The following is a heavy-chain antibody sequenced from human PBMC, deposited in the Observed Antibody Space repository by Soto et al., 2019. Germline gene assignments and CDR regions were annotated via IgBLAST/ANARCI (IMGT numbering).Heavy chain of an antibody. V-gene: IGHV3-11*01. J-gene: IGHJ4*02. CDR1: GFTFSDYY. CDR3: AREAVRDGYNELDY. Sequence: GSLRLSCAASGFTFSDYYMSWIRQAPGKGLEWVSYISSSGSTIYYADSVKGRFTISRDNAKNSLYLQMNSLRAEDMAVYYCAREAVRDGYNELDYWGQGTLVTVSS. CDR2: ISSSGSTI. D-gene: IGHD5-12*01.